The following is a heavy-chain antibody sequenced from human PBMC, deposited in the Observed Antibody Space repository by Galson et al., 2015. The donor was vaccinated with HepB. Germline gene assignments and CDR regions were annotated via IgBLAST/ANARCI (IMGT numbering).Heavy chain of an antibody. CDR1: GLSFSNAW. J-gene: IGHJ4*02. V-gene: IGHV3-15*01. CDR3: TTVPPYSYYFYY. CDR2: IKSKTDGETT. D-gene: IGHD3-16*02. Sequence: SLRLSCAASGLSFSNAWMSWVRQAPGKGLEWVGRIKSKTDGETTGYAAYVKGRFPISRDDSQNNFYLQMNSLKTEDTAVYYCTTVPPYSYYFYYWCQGTLVAVSS.